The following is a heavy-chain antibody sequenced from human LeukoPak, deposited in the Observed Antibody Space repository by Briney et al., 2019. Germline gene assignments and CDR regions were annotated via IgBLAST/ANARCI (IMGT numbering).Heavy chain of an antibody. CDR1: EFPFSSYS. CDR3: VRVKGTYFDF. J-gene: IGHJ4*02. D-gene: IGHD1-1*01. Sequence: GGSLRLSCAAYEFPFSSYSMNWVRQAPGKGLEWVSYISASGSNIYYLDSVKGRFTVSRDNAMNSLFLQMDRPRAEDTAVYYCVRVKGTYFDFWGQGTLVTVSS. V-gene: IGHV3-48*01. CDR2: ISASGSNI.